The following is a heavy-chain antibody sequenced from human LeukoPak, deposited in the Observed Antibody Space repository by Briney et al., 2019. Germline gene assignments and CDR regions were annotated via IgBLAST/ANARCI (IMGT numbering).Heavy chain of an antibody. V-gene: IGHV4-4*02. CDR3: ARDMSRVPSYPGDGMDV. J-gene: IGHJ6*02. D-gene: IGHD3-16*02. Sequence: PSETLSLTCAVSGGSITSANWWSWVRQPPGKGLEWIGEIYHSEYTNYNPSLKSRVTISVDKSKNQFFLKLNSVTTADTAAYYCARDMSRVPSYPGDGMDVWGQGTTVIVSS. CDR1: GGSITSANW. CDR2: IYHSEYT.